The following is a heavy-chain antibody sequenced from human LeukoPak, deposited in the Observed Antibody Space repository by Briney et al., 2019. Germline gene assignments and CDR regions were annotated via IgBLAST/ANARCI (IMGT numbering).Heavy chain of an antibody. CDR1: GFTFNSYE. V-gene: IGHV3-48*03. J-gene: IGHJ4*02. D-gene: IGHD6-19*01. Sequence: GGSLRLSCAASGFTFNSYEMNWVRQAPGKGLEWVSYISSTSSTIYYADSVRGRFTISRDKAKNSLHLQTNSLRAEDTAVYYCARGESSGWDRQDFFDYWGQGTLVTVSS. CDR2: ISSTSSTI. CDR3: ARGESSGWDRQDFFDY.